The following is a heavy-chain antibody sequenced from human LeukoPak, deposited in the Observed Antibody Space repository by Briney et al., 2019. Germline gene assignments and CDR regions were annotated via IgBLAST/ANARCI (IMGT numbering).Heavy chain of an antibody. V-gene: IGHV4-59*01. CDR3: MSRGY. Sequence: PSETLSLTCTVSGGSISSYYWSWIRQPPGKGLEWIGYIYYSGGTNYNPSLKSRVTISVDTSKNQFSLKLSSVTAADTAVYYCMSRGYWGQGTLVTVSS. J-gene: IGHJ4*02. CDR1: GGSISSYY. CDR2: IYYSGGT.